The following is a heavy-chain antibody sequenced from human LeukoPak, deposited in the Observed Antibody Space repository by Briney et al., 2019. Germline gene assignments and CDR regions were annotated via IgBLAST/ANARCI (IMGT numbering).Heavy chain of an antibody. Sequence: ASVKVSCKASGYTFINYGITWVRQAPGQGLEWMGWISTYNDNTNYAQKFQGRVTMNTDTSTSTAYMELRGLTSDDTAVYYCARLPYCSGGSCYSARLDYWGQGTLVTVSS. D-gene: IGHD2-15*01. CDR3: ARLPYCSGGSCYSARLDY. CDR1: GYTFINYG. J-gene: IGHJ4*02. CDR2: ISTYNDNT. V-gene: IGHV1-18*01.